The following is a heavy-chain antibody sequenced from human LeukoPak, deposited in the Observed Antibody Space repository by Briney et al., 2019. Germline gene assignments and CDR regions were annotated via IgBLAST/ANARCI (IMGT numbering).Heavy chain of an antibody. D-gene: IGHD6-19*01. CDR2: IYYTGST. CDR1: GDSISSYY. CDR3: ARHGSLSVTGTRWFDP. V-gene: IGHV4-59*08. J-gene: IGHJ5*02. Sequence: SETLSLTCTVSGDSISSYYWSWLRQPPRKGLESIGYIYYTGSTNYNPSLKSRVTISVDTSKNQFSLKLTSVTAADTAVYYCARHGSLSVTGTRWFDPWGQGTLVTVSS.